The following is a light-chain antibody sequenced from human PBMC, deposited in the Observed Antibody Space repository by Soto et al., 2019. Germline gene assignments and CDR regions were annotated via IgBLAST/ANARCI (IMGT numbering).Light chain of an antibody. Sequence: QSALTQPPSASGSPGQTVAISCTGTSSDIGAYKFVSWYQQHPGKAPKLILYEVSRRPSGVPDRFSGSKSGNTASLTVSGLLAHDEADYYCSLYAGTNSVVFGGGTKVTVL. CDR2: EVS. CDR3: SLYAGTNSVV. V-gene: IGLV2-8*01. CDR1: SSDIGAYKF. J-gene: IGLJ2*01.